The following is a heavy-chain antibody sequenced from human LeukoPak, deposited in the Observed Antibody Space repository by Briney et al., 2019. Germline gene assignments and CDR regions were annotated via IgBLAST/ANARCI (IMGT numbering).Heavy chain of an antibody. D-gene: IGHD1-26*01. Sequence: ASVKVSCKASGGTFSSYAISWVRQAPGQGLEWMGGIIPIFGTANYAQKFQGRVTITTDESTSTAYMEQSSLRSEDTAVYYCARATWELGYYFDYWGQGTLVTVSS. CDR3: ARATWELGYYFDY. V-gene: IGHV1-69*05. CDR1: GGTFSSYA. J-gene: IGHJ4*02. CDR2: IIPIFGTA.